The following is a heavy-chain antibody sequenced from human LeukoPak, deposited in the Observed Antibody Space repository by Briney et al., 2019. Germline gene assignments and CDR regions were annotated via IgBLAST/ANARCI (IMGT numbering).Heavy chain of an antibody. J-gene: IGHJ3*02. CDR2: ISYDGSNK. D-gene: IGHD2-15*01. Sequence: GGSLRLSCAASGFTFSRYGMHWVRQAPGKGLEWVTAISYDGSNKYYADSVKGRFTISRDNSKNTLYLQMNSLRAEDTAIYYCAKSLATYCSGGSCFDAFDIWGQGTMVTVSS. V-gene: IGHV3-30*18. CDR3: AKSLATYCSGGSCFDAFDI. CDR1: GFTFSRYG.